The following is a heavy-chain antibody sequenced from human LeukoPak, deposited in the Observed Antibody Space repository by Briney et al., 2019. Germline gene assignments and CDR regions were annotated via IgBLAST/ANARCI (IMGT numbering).Heavy chain of an antibody. D-gene: IGHD3-22*01. CDR1: GASISSYY. J-gene: IGHJ5*02. V-gene: IGHV4-4*07. CDR2: IYTNGST. Sequence: SETLSLTCTVSGASISSYYWSWIRQPAGKGLEWIGRIYTNGSTNYNPSLKSRVTMSLDTSKNQFSLKLTSVTAADTAVYYCARDREYYYDSSGYLNWFDPWGQGTLVTVSS. CDR3: ARDREYYYDSSGYLNWFDP.